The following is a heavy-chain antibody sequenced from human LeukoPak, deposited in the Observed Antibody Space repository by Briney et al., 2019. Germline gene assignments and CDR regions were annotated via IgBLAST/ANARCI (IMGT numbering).Heavy chain of an antibody. CDR2: IYYSGST. Sequence: SETLSLTCTVSGGSISSSSYYWGWIRQPPGKGLEWIGSIYYSGSTYYNPSLKSRVTISVDTSKNQFSLKRSSVTAADTAVYSCARLGSSWYQNWFDPWGQGTLVTVSS. V-gene: IGHV4-39*01. D-gene: IGHD6-13*01. J-gene: IGHJ5*02. CDR3: ARLGSSWYQNWFDP. CDR1: GGSISSSSYY.